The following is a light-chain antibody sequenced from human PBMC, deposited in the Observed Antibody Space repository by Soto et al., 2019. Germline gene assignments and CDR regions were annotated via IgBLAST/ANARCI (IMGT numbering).Light chain of an antibody. CDR3: LQRSHWPPFT. CDR1: QSISTY. CDR2: DSS. Sequence: IVLTQSPATLSLSPGERATLSCRARQSISTYLAWYQQKPGQAPRLLIYDSSNRATCTPASFSGSGSGTDFTLTISSLEPDDFAVYYCLQRSHWPPFTFGQATKLE. J-gene: IGKJ2*01. V-gene: IGKV3-11*01.